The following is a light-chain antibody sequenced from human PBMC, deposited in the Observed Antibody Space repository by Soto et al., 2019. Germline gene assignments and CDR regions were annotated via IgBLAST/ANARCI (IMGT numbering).Light chain of an antibody. CDR2: DVS. CDR3: SSYTSSSTPRCV. V-gene: IGLV2-14*01. J-gene: IGLJ1*01. CDR1: SSDVGGYNY. Sequence: QSALTQPASVSGSPGQSITISCTGTSSDVGGYNYVSWYQQHPGKAPKLMIYDVSNRPSGVSNRFSGSKSGNTASLTISGLQAEDEADYYFSSYTSSSTPRCVFGTGTKVTVL.